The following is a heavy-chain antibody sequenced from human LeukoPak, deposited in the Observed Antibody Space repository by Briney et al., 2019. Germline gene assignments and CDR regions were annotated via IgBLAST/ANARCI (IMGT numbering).Heavy chain of an antibody. CDR2: IYYTGST. D-gene: IGHD3-3*01. J-gene: IGHJ4*02. V-gene: IGHV4-39*07. CDR1: GGSISSNSHY. Sequence: SETLSLTCTVSGGSISSNSHYWGWIRQPLGKGLEWVGSIYYTGSTYQNPSLKSRVTVSLDMSKNQFSLELSSVTAADTAVYHCARSWGYDFWSGNLLDYWGQGILVTVSS. CDR3: ARSWGYDFWSGNLLDY.